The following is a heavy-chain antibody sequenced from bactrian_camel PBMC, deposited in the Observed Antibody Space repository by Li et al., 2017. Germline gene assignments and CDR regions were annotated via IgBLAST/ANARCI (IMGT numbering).Heavy chain of an antibody. Sequence: HVQLVESGGGSAQPGGSLRLSCVRSGPSNRNKCMAWFHQAPGRERQGVAAIWTDNGNTYYDDSVRARFTISRDSAKNTLYLQMNSLKPEDTAMYFCAADSRCNGGYLRRIAWEYDNWGQGTQVTVS. J-gene: IGHJ4*01. V-gene: IGHV3S1*01. CDR2: IWTDNGNT. D-gene: IGHD2*01. CDR1: GPSNRNKC. CDR3: AADSRCNGGYLRRIAWEYDN.